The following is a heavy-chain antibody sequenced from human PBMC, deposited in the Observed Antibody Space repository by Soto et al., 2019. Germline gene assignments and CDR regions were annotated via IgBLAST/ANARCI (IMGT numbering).Heavy chain of an antibody. V-gene: IGHV4-38-2*02. J-gene: IGHJ4*02. Sequence: SETLSLTCPVSGYSISSGYYWGWIRPPPGKGLEWIGSIYHSGRTYYNPSLKSRVTISVDTSKNQFSLKLSSVTAADTAVYYCARDLLMFVVVTASDWGLFDYWGQGALVTVSS. D-gene: IGHD2-21*02. CDR3: ARDLLMFVVVTASDWGLFDY. CDR2: IYHSGRT. CDR1: GYSISSGYY.